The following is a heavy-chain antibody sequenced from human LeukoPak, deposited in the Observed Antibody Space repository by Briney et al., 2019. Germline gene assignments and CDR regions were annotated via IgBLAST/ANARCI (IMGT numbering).Heavy chain of an antibody. Sequence: SETLSLTCAVYGGSFSGYYWSWIRQPPGKGLEWIGEINHSGSTNYNPSLKSRVTISVDTSKNQFSLKLSSVTAADTAVYYCARAGAVAGFNYYYYMDVWGKGTTVTVSS. CDR2: INHSGST. V-gene: IGHV4-34*01. CDR1: GGSFSGYY. J-gene: IGHJ6*03. CDR3: ARAGAVAGFNYYYYMDV. D-gene: IGHD6-19*01.